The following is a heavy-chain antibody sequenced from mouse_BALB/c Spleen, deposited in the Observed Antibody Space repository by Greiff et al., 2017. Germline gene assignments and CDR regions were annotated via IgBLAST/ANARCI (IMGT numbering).Heavy chain of an antibody. CDR2: INSNGGST. Sequence: EVMLVESGGGLVQPGGSLKLSCAASGFTFSSYGMSWVRQTPDKRLELVATINSNGGSTYYPDSVKGRFTISRDNAKNTLYLQMSSLKSEDTAMYYCARDTFDYWGQGTTLTVSP. CDR1: GFTFSSYG. V-gene: IGHV5-6-3*01. CDR3: ARDTFDY. J-gene: IGHJ2*01.